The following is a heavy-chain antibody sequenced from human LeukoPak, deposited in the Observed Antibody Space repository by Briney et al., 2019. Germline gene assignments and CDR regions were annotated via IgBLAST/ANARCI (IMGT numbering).Heavy chain of an antibody. CDR2: ISGAGT. Sequence: PGGSLRLSCAASGFTFSAYAMNWARQAPGKGLEWVSTISGAGTFYADSVKGRFTISRDNSKDTLYLQMNSLRAEDTALYYCAKGLTVVDYCGQGALVIVSS. CDR1: GFTFSAYA. J-gene: IGHJ4*02. V-gene: IGHV3-23*01. D-gene: IGHD3-10*01. CDR3: AKGLTVVDY.